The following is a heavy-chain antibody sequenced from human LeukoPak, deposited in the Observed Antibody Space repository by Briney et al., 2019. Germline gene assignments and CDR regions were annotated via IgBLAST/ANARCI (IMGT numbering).Heavy chain of an antibody. J-gene: IGHJ4*02. CDR2: IYYTGNT. V-gene: IGHV4-39*01. D-gene: IGHD3/OR15-3a*01. CDR3: ARQTGSGLFTLP. CDR1: GGSISSNSYY. Sequence: SETLSLTCTVSGGSISSNSYYWGWIRQPPGKGLEWIGSIYYTGNTYYNASLKSRVTISIDTSKNQISLRLTSVTVTDTAMYYCARQTGSGLFTLPGGQGTLVTVSS.